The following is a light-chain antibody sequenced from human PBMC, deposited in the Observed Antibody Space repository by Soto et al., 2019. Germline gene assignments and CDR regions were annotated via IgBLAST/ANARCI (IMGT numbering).Light chain of an antibody. V-gene: IGKV3-15*01. CDR2: GAS. J-gene: IGKJ4*01. CDR3: QQYNNGPLT. CDR1: QSVNSN. Sequence: EIAMTQSPATLSVSPGERATLSCRASQSVNSNLAWYQQKPGQAPRLLIYGASTRATGIPARFSGSGSGTEFTVTISSLQSEDFAVYYCQQYNNGPLTFGGGTKVEIK.